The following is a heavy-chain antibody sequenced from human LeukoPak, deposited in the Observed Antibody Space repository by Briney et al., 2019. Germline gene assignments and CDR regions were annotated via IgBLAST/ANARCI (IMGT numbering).Heavy chain of an antibody. CDR1: GYTFTSYG. J-gene: IGHJ4*02. D-gene: IGHD3-16*02. Sequence: ASVKVSCKASGYTFTSYGISWVRQAPGRGLEWMGWISAYNGNTNYAQKLQGRVTMTTDTSTSTAYMELRSLRSDDTAVYYCARDPKYDYVWGSYRPEEGYFDYWGQGTLVTVSS. CDR2: ISAYNGNT. CDR3: ARDPKYDYVWGSYRPEEGYFDY. V-gene: IGHV1-18*04.